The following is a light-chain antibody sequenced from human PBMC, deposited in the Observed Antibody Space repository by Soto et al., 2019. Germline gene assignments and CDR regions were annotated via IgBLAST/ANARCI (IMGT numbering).Light chain of an antibody. V-gene: IGKV1-39*01. J-gene: IGKJ1*01. CDR3: QQSYSTPPWT. CDR2: AAS. CDR1: QSIVTY. Sequence: DIQITHSPSSLSPSVSDRVTITCRASQSIVTYLNWYLQKPGKAPKLLIYAASNLQSGVPSRFSGSGSGTDFTLTISSLQPEDFATYFCQQSYSTPPWTFGQGTKVDIK.